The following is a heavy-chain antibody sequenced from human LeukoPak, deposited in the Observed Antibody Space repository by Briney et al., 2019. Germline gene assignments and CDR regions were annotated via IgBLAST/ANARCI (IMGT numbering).Heavy chain of an antibody. V-gene: IGHV4-61*02. CDR3: AREDYSGYDGSFDY. J-gene: IGHJ4*02. D-gene: IGHD5-12*01. CDR2: ICTSGST. CDR1: GGSISSGSYY. Sequence: SETLSLTCSVSGGSISSGSYYWRWIRQPAGKGLEWIGRICTSGSTHYNPSLKKRVTISVHTPRNQFSLKLSSVTAADTAVYYCAREDYSGYDGSFDYWGQGTLVTVSS.